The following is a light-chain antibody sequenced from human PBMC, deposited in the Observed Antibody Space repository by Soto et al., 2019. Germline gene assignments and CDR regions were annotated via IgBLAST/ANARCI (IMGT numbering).Light chain of an antibody. V-gene: IGKV1-5*01. CDR3: HSRA. CDR2: DAS. CDR1: QTISRW. Sequence: DIQLTQTSPTLCSXVXDXXTITCRDSQTISRWLAWYQQKPGRAPKLLIYDASTLESGVPSRFSGSGSETEFTLTISRLQPDDFATYFCHSRAFGQGTRLEIK. J-gene: IGKJ5*01.